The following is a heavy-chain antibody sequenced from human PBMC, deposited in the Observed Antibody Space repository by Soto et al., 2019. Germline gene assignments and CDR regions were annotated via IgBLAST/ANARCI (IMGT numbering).Heavy chain of an antibody. V-gene: IGHV3-33*01. J-gene: IGHJ6*02. CDR2: IWYDGSNK. Sequence: GGSLRLSCAASGFTFSSYGMHWVRQAPGKGLEWVAVIWYDGSNKNYADSVKGRFTISRDNSKNTLYLQMNSLRAEDTAVYYCAREKAAAGTIPGYYYGMDVWGQGTTVTVSS. CDR1: GFTFSSYG. D-gene: IGHD6-13*01. CDR3: AREKAAAGTIPGYYYGMDV.